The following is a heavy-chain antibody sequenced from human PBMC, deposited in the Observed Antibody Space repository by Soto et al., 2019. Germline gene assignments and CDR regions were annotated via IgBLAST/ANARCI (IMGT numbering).Heavy chain of an antibody. V-gene: IGHV1-3*01. CDR2: INAGNGNT. J-gene: IGHJ5*02. CDR1: GYTFTSYA. CDR3: ARDPLGYCSGGSCHTNNWFDP. D-gene: IGHD2-15*01. Sequence: GASVKVSCKASGYTFTSYAMHWVRQAPGQRLEWMGWINAGNGNTKYSQKFQGRVTITRDTSASTAYMELSSLRSEDTAVYYCARDPLGYCSGGSCHTNNWFDPWGQGTLVTVSS.